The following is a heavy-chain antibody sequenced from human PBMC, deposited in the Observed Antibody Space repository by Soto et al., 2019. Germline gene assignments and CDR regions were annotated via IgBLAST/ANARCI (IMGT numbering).Heavy chain of an antibody. J-gene: IGHJ4*02. CDR2: ISAHNGNT. Sequence: QVHLVQSGAEVKKPGASVKVSCQGSGYAFTTYGITWVRQAPGQGLEWMGWISAHNGNTNYAQKLQGSVTVTRDTSTSTAYRELRVLRYDDTAVYYCARGRYGDYWGQGALVTVSS. CDR3: ARGRYGDY. CDR1: GYAFTTYG. D-gene: IGHD1-1*01. V-gene: IGHV1-18*01.